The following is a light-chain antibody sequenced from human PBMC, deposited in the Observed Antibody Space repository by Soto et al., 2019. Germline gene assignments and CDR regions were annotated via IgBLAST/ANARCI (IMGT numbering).Light chain of an antibody. CDR2: EVS. CDR3: SSYTTGSTLYV. Sequence: QSALTQPASVSGSPGQSITISCTGSSNDIGAYKYVSWYQQYPGKAPTLIIFEVSNRPSGVSNRFSGSKSGNTASLTIAGLKAEDEAEYHCSSYTTGSTLYVFGGGTKLTVL. CDR1: SNDIGAYKY. J-gene: IGLJ1*01. V-gene: IGLV2-14*01.